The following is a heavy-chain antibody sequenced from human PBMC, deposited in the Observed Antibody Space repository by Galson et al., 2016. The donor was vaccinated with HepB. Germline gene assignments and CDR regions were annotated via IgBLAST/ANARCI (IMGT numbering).Heavy chain of an antibody. V-gene: IGHV3-73*01. CDR2: IRSKANSYAT. J-gene: IGHJ4*02. CDR1: GFTFSGSA. Sequence: SLRLSCAASGFTFSGSAIHWVRQASGKGLEWVGRIRSKANSYATAYAASVKGRFTIPRDDSKNTAYLQKNSLKTEDTAVYYCTNICSGGSCYRWGQGTLVTVSS. CDR3: TNICSGGSCYR. D-gene: IGHD2-15*01.